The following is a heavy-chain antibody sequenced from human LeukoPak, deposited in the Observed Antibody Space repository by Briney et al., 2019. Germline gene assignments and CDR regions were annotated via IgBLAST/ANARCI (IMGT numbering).Heavy chain of an antibody. CDR1: GFTFSSYS. Sequence: PGGSLRLSCAASGFTFSSYSMNWVRQAPGKGLELVSSISSSSSYIYYAYSVKGRFTISRDNAKNSLYLQMNSLRAEDTAVYYCARDRETTMIVVVITPPDVWGQGTTVTVSS. V-gene: IGHV3-21*01. D-gene: IGHD3-22*01. CDR3: ARDRETTMIVVVITPPDV. J-gene: IGHJ6*02. CDR2: ISSSSSYI.